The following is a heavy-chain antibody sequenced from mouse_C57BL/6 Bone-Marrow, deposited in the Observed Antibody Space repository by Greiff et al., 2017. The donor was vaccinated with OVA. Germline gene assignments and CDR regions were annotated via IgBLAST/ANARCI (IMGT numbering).Heavy chain of an antibody. V-gene: IGHV1-69*01. CDR3: ARAVVDDDWYFDV. Sequence: VQLQQPGAELVMPGASVKLSCKASGFNFNSYWMHWVKQRPGQGLEWIGEIDPSDSYTNYNQKFKGKSTLTVDKSSSTAYLQLSSLTSEDSAVYYCARAVVDDDWYFDVWGTGTAATVTA. J-gene: IGHJ1*03. D-gene: IGHD6-1*01. CDR1: GFNFNSYW. CDR2: IDPSDSYT.